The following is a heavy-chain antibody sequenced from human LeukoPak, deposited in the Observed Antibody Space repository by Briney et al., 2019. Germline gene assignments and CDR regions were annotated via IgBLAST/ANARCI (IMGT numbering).Heavy chain of an antibody. Sequence: GASVKVSCKASGYTFTGYYMHWVRQAPGQGLEWMGWINPNSGGTNYAQKFQGRVTMTRDTSISTAYMELSRLRSDDTAVYYCARDPHHPKGEYYGSGSPGDYWGQGTLVTVSS. CDR3: ARDPHHPKGEYYGSGSPGDY. CDR1: GYTFTGYY. CDR2: INPNSGGT. D-gene: IGHD3-10*01. J-gene: IGHJ4*02. V-gene: IGHV1-2*02.